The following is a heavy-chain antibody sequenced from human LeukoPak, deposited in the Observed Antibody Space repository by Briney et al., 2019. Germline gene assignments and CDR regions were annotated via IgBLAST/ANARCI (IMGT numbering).Heavy chain of an antibody. CDR3: ARRLGRSGGSYFDY. CDR2: IYYSGST. D-gene: IGHD3-10*01. Sequence: PSETLSLTCTVSGGSISSSSYYWGWIRQPPGKGLEWIGSIYYSGSTYYNPSLKRRVTISVDTSKNQFSLKLSSVTAADTAVYYCARRLGRSGGSYFDYWGQGTLVTVSS. CDR1: GGSISSSSYY. J-gene: IGHJ4*02. V-gene: IGHV4-39*01.